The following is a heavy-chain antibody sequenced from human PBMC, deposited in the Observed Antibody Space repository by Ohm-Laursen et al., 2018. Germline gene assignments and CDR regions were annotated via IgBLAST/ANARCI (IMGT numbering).Heavy chain of an antibody. CDR2: ISSSSSTI. CDR3: AKDLARTDVYYAMDV. D-gene: IGHD2-8*02. V-gene: IGHV3-48*01. CDR1: GFTFSASG. Sequence: SLRLSCAASGFTFSASGMNWVRQAPGKGLEWLSYISSSSSTIYYADSVKGRFTISRDNAKNSLYLQMNSLRVEDTAVYYCAKDLARTDVYYAMDVWGQGTTVTVSS. J-gene: IGHJ6*02.